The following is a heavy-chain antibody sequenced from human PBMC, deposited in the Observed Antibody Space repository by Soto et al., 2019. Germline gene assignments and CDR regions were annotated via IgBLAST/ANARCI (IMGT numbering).Heavy chain of an antibody. CDR3: ARGGLYAYYQDN. D-gene: IGHD3-16*01. CDR1: GFTFSTYW. Sequence: EVQLVESGGGLVQPGGSLRLSCAASGFTFSTYWMHWVRQAPGEGLVWVSRIKGDESTTNYADSVKGRFTVSRDNARNLLYMQINSLRTEDTSIYYCARGGLYAYYQDNWGQGTLVTVSS. V-gene: IGHV3-74*01. CDR2: IKGDESTT. J-gene: IGHJ4*02.